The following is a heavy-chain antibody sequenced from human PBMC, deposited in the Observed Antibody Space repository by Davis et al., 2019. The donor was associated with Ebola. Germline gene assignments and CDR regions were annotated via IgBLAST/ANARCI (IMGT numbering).Heavy chain of an antibody. CDR2: ISGSGGST. D-gene: IGHD3-22*01. CDR3: AKSLCCYDSSGYVNYYYYYGMDV. J-gene: IGHJ6*02. Sequence: PGGSLRLSCAASGFTFKSYAMSWVRQAPGKGLEWVSAISGSGGSTYYADSVKGQFTISRDNSKNTLYLQMNSLRAEDTAVYYCAKSLCCYDSSGYVNYYYYYGMDVWGQGTTVTVSS. V-gene: IGHV3-23*01. CDR1: GFTFKSYA.